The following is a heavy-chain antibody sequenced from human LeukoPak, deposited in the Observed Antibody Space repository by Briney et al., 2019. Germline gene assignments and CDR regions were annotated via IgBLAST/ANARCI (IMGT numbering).Heavy chain of an antibody. D-gene: IGHD5/OR15-5a*01. J-gene: IGHJ4*02. CDR3: ATLVSTRYYFDY. CDR1: GGSFSGYY. Sequence: PSETLSLTCAVYGGSFSGYYWGWIRQPPGKGLEWIGNIYHSGITYYNHFNSSLKSRVTISIDTSKNQFSLRLTSVTAADTAVYCATLVSTRYYFDYWGQGTLVTVSS. CDR2: IYHSGIT. V-gene: IGHV4-34*03.